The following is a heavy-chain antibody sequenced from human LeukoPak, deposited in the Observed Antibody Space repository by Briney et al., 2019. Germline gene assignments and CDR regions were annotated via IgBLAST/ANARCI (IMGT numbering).Heavy chain of an antibody. CDR1: GYTFTGYY. V-gene: IGHV1-2*02. CDR3: ARDRYQGQLPLDY. D-gene: IGHD2-2*01. CDR2: INPNSGGT. J-gene: IGHJ4*02. Sequence: ASVKVSCKASGYTFTGYYMHWVRQAPGQGLEWMEWINPNSGGTNYAQKFQGRVTMTRDTSISTAYMELSRLRSDDTAVYYCARDRYQGQLPLDYWGQGTLVTVSS.